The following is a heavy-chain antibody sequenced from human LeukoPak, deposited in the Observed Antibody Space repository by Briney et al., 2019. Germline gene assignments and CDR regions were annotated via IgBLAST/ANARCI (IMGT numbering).Heavy chain of an antibody. CDR3: ARDGPLWIVGTSSADDYFYYYMDV. J-gene: IGHJ6*03. CDR2: INPNSGGT. D-gene: IGHD1-26*01. CDR1: GYTFTGYS. V-gene: IGHV1-2*02. Sequence: ASVKVSCKASGYTFTGYSIHWVRQAPGQGLEWMGWINPNSGGTDYAQKFQGRVTMTRDTSITTAYMELGRLTSDDTAVYYCARDGPLWIVGTSSADDYFYYYMDVWGKGTTVTVSS.